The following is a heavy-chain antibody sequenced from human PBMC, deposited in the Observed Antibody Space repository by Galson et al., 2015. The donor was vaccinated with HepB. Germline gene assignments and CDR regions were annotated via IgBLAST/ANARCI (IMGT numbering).Heavy chain of an antibody. V-gene: IGHV1-69*01. CDR2: IIPIFGTE. CDR1: GGTFSSYA. CDR3: ARAMTYYYDSSGYKFDN. D-gene: IGHD3-22*01. Sequence: SVKVSCKASGGTFSSYAISWVRQAPGQGLEWMGGIIPIFGTENYAQKFQGRVTITADESKSTAYMELSSLRSEDTAVYYCARAMTYYYDSSGYKFDNWGQGTLVTVSS. J-gene: IGHJ4*02.